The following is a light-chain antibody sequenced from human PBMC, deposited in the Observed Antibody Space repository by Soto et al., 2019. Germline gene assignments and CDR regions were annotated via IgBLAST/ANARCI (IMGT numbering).Light chain of an antibody. V-gene: IGKV1-5*03. Sequence: DIQMTQSPSTLSGSVGDRVTITCRASQTISSWLAWYQQKPGKAPKPLIDQASRLDSGVPSRVSGSGSGTEFTLTISSLQHDYFATYYCQQHNRYSPTCGQGTQGNI. CDR3: QQHNRYSPT. CDR2: QAS. CDR1: QTISSW. J-gene: IGKJ1*01.